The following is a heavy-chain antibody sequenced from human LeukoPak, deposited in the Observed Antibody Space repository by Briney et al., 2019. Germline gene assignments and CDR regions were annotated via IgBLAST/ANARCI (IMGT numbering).Heavy chain of an antibody. J-gene: IGHJ3*02. D-gene: IGHD2-21*02. CDR1: GGSISSSSYY. CDR3: ARGKDCGGDCYFLPDAFDI. CDR2: IYYSGST. V-gene: IGHV4-39*07. Sequence: SETLSLTCTVSGGSISSSSYYWGWIRQPPGKGLEWIGSIYYSGSTYYNPSLKSRVTISVDTSKNQFSLKLSSVTAADTAVYYCARGKDCGGDCYFLPDAFDIWGQGTMVTVSS.